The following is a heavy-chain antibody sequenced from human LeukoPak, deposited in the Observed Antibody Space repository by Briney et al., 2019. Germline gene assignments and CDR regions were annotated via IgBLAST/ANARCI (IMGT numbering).Heavy chain of an antibody. CDR1: GGSFSGYY. Sequence: SETLSLTCAVYGGSFSGYYWSWIRQPPGKGLEWIGEINHSGSTNYNPSLKGRVTISVDTSKNQFSLKLSSVTAADTAVYYCARGVIRSARPGRNYFGYWGQGTLVTVSS. CDR3: ARGVIRSARPGRNYFGY. V-gene: IGHV4-34*01. J-gene: IGHJ4*02. CDR2: INHSGST. D-gene: IGHD6-6*01.